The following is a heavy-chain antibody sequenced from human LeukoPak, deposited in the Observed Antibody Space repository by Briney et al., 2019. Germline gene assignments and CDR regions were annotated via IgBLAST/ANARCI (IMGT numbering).Heavy chain of an antibody. CDR1: GFTFSSYA. D-gene: IGHD2-2*02. CDR2: ISGSGGST. CDR3: AKDYCSSTSCYNPNWFDP. J-gene: IGHJ5*02. V-gene: IGHV3-23*01. Sequence: GGSLRLSCAASGFTFSSYAMSWVRQAPGKGLEWVSAISGSGGSTYYADSVKGRFTISRDNSKNTLYLQMNSLRAEDTAVYYCAKDYCSSTSCYNPNWFDPWGQGTLVTVSS.